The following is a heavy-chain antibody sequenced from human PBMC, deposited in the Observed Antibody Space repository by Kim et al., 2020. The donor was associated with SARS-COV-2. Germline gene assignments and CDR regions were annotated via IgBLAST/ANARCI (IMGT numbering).Heavy chain of an antibody. CDR1: GFIFSDAW. Sequence: GGSLRLSCAGTGFIFSDAWMSFFRQAPGKGLEWVARIKSKSDGGTRDYAAVVKGRFTISRDDSKNTLYMQMNGLKTEDTAVYYCTFGPAWGQGSLVIVSS. CDR3: TFGPA. CDR2: IKSKSDGGTR. J-gene: IGHJ4*02. D-gene: IGHD3-10*01. V-gene: IGHV3-15*01.